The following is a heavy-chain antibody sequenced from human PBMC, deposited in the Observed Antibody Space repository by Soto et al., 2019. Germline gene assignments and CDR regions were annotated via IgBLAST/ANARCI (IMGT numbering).Heavy chain of an antibody. CDR1: GGSFSGYY. J-gene: IGHJ4*02. D-gene: IGHD3-10*01. CDR3: ARGGVRYGSGRYSFDY. V-gene: IGHV4-34*01. Sequence: QVQLQQWGAGLLKPSETLSLTCAVYGGSFSGYYWSWIRQPPGKGLEWIGEINHSGSTKYNPSLKSRVTISVDTSKNQFSLKLSSVTAADTAVYYCARGGVRYGSGRYSFDYWGQGTLVTVSS. CDR2: INHSGST.